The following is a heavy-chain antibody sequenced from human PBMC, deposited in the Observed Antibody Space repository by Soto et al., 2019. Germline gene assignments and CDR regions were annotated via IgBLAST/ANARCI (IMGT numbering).Heavy chain of an antibody. D-gene: IGHD3-16*02. CDR1: GFAFSSYA. Sequence: EVQLLESGGGLVQPGGSLRLSCAASGFAFSSYALSWVRQAPGKGLEWVSSISGSTSGTYYSDAVKGRFTISRDNSNNTLNLQMNSLRAEDTAVYYCAKARGFIDPLDYCGQGALVTVSS. V-gene: IGHV3-23*01. CDR3: AKARGFIDPLDY. CDR2: ISGSTSGT. J-gene: IGHJ4*02.